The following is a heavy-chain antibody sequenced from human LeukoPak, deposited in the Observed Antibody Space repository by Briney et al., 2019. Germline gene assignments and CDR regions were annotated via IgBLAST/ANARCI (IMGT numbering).Heavy chain of an antibody. CDR1: GYTFTSYD. CDR3: ARDLSALGYCSGGSCYPQDY. D-gene: IGHD2-15*01. J-gene: IGHJ4*02. V-gene: IGHV1-8*02. Sequence: GASVKVSCKASGYTFTSYDINWVRQATGQGLEWMGWMNPNSGNTGYAQKFQDRVTMTRDTSINTAYMELSRLRSDDTAVYYCARDLSALGYCSGGSCYPQDYWGQGTLVTVSS. CDR2: MNPNSGNT.